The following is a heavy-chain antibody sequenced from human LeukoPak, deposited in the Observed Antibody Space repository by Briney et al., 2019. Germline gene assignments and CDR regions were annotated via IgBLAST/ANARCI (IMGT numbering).Heavy chain of an antibody. D-gene: IGHD3-3*02. CDR1: GYTFRQYS. CDR2: VSPSHTTR. J-gene: IGHJ3*02. Sequence: ASVKVSCKASGYTFRQYSVSWVRQAPGKGLEWMGWVSPSHTTRVYAQQFQGRVTMTADTNTNTVSMELRSLRSDDTAVYFCARDYILPLETDNGDGFAIWGQGTVVSVSS. CDR3: ARDYILPLETDNGDGFAI. V-gene: IGHV1-18*01.